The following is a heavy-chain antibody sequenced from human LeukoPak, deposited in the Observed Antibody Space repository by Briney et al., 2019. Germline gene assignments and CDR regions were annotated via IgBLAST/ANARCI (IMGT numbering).Heavy chain of an antibody. Sequence: GGSLRLSCAASGFTFSSYGMSWVRQAPGKGLEWVSAISGSGGSTYYADSVKGRFTISRDNAKNSLYLQMNSLRAEDTAVYYCARDGDYYGSRSYRDGFDIWGQGTMVTVSS. J-gene: IGHJ3*02. CDR2: ISGSGGST. CDR1: GFTFSSYG. CDR3: ARDGDYYGSRSYRDGFDI. D-gene: IGHD3-10*01. V-gene: IGHV3-23*01.